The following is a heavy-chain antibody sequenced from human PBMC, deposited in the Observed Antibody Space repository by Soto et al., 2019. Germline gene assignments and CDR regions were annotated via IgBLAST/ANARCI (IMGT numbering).Heavy chain of an antibody. J-gene: IGHJ4*02. Sequence: EVQLLESGGGLVQPGGSLRLSCAASGFTFSTDAMNWVRQAPGKGLEWVSGISGSGITTYYADSVKGRFTISRDNSKSTVYLQMNNLRSEDTAVYYCAKSPRSGHEPPWDYWGQGTLVTVSS. CDR3: AKSPRSGHEPPWDY. V-gene: IGHV3-23*01. D-gene: IGHD5-12*01. CDR2: ISGSGITT. CDR1: GFTFSTDA.